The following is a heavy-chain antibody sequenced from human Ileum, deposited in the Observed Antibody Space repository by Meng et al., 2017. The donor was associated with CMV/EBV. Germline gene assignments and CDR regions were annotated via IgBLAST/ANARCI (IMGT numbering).Heavy chain of an antibody. Sequence: QGSGPGLAKPSETLSVTGTVSGDSIGTNSHYCSWIRQPPGKGLEYIGYIHYGENTHYNPSLKSRFSISVDRSKNQFSLKVTSVIAADTALYYCARRGDAEEFDYWGQGALVTVSS. CDR1: GDSIGTNSHY. J-gene: IGHJ4*02. V-gene: IGHV4-30-4*08. D-gene: IGHD3-16*01. CDR3: ARRGDAEEFDY. CDR2: IHYGENT.